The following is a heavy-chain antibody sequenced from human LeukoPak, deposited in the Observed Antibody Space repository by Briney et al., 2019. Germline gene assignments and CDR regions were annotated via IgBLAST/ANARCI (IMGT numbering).Heavy chain of an antibody. J-gene: IGHJ1*01. D-gene: IGHD2-2*01. CDR3: AKGGGGYCSSTFCSYAEYFQH. V-gene: IGHV3-7*01. Sequence: GGSLRLSCAASGFTFSSYWMSWVRQAPGKGLEWVANIKQDGSEKYYVDSVKGRFTIPRDNSKNTLYLQMNSLRAEDTAVYYCAKGGGGYCSSTFCSYAEYFQHWGQGTLVTVSS. CDR2: IKQDGSEK. CDR1: GFTFSSYW.